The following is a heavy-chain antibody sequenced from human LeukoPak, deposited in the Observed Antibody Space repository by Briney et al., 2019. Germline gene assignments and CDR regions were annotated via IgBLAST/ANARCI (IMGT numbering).Heavy chain of an antibody. Sequence: PSQTLSLTCTVSGGSISSGDYYWSWIRQPPGKGLEWIGYIYYSGSTYYNPSLKSRVTISVDTSKNQFSLKLSSVTAADTAVYYCAKLSGYDYYFDYWGQGTLVTVSS. CDR3: AKLSGYDYYFDY. CDR2: IYYSGST. J-gene: IGHJ4*02. V-gene: IGHV4-30-4*01. CDR1: GGSISSGDYY. D-gene: IGHD5-12*01.